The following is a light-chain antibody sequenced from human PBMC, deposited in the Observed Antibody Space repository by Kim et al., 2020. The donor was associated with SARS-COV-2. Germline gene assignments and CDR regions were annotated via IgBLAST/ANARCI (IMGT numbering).Light chain of an antibody. CDR2: GAS. J-gene: IGKJ1*01. Sequence: SPGERATLSCRAGQSLSNNNLAWYQQKPGQAPRVLIYGASSRATGIPDRFSGSGSGTDFTLTISRLEPEDFAVYYCHQYNSFPWTFGQGTKVDIK. CDR3: HQYNSFPWT. V-gene: IGKV3-20*01. CDR1: QSLSNNN.